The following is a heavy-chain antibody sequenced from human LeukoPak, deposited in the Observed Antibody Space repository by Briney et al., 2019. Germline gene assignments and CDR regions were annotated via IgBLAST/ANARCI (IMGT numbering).Heavy chain of an antibody. Sequence: ASVKVSCKASGYTFTSYGISWVRQALGQGLEWMGWISGYNGNTNYAQKLQGRVTMTTDTSTSTVYMELRSLRSDDTAVYYCARDDGVLPAATGVDPWGQGTLVTVSS. V-gene: IGHV1-18*01. J-gene: IGHJ5*02. CDR2: ISGYNGNT. CDR1: GYTFTSYG. D-gene: IGHD2-2*01. CDR3: ARDDGVLPAATGVDP.